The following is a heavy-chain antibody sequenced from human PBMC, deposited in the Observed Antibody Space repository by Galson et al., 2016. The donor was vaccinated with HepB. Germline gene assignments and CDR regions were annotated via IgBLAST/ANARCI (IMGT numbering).Heavy chain of an antibody. V-gene: IGHV2-5*02. CDR2: IYWDDDK. J-gene: IGHJ4*02. D-gene: IGHD5-18*01. Sequence: PALVKPTQTLTLTCSFSGFSLNTSGVGVGWIRQPPGKALEWLALIYWDDDKFFSPSLKSRLTITKDTSRNEVVLLLTNMDPVDTATYYCALRARGYGNYYFDYWGQGTLVTVSS. CDR1: GFSLNTSGVG. CDR3: ALRARGYGNYYFDY.